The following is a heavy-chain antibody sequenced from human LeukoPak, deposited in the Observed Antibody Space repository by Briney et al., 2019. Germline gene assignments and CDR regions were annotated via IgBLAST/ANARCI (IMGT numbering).Heavy chain of an antibody. CDR1: GGTFSSYA. Sequence: SVKVSCKASGGTFSSYAISWVRQAPGQGLEWMGRIIPIFGTANYAQKFQGRVTITADKSTSTAYMELSSLRSEDTAVYYCARVRCAAGTPEYFQHWGQGTLVSVSS. CDR3: ARVRCAAGTPEYFQH. D-gene: IGHD6-19*01. CDR2: IIPIFGTA. V-gene: IGHV1-69*06. J-gene: IGHJ1*01.